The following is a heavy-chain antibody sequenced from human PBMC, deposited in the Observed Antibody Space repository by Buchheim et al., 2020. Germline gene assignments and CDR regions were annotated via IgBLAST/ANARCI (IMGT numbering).Heavy chain of an antibody. V-gene: IGHV4-59*01. J-gene: IGHJ4*02. CDR2: ISHSGGT. Sequence: QVQLQESGPGLVKPSETLSLTCSVSGGSISSNYWSWIRQPPGKGLEWIGYISHSGGTNYSPSLKSRVTMSIDTSKNQFSLNLSSVTAADTAVYYCARAGGLTVAAADLDHWGPGTL. CDR3: ARAGGLTVAAADLDH. D-gene: IGHD6-19*01. CDR1: GGSISSNY.